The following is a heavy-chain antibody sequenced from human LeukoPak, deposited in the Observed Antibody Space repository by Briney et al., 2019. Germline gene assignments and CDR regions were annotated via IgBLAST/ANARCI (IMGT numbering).Heavy chain of an antibody. D-gene: IGHD3-10*01. Sequence: GESLKISCKASGYTFTSYGISWVRQAPGQGLEWMGWISAYNGNTNYAQKLQGRVTMTTDTSTSTAYMELRSLRSDDTAVYYCARESQTFYYGSGSYSTRAYFQHWGQGTLVTVSS. V-gene: IGHV1-18*01. CDR2: ISAYNGNT. CDR1: GYTFTSYG. J-gene: IGHJ1*01. CDR3: ARESQTFYYGSGSYSTRAYFQH.